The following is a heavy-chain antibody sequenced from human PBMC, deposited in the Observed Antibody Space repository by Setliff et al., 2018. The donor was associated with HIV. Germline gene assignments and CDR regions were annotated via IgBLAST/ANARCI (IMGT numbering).Heavy chain of an antibody. CDR3: AREDYYYYGMDV. CDR2: IYTSGST. J-gene: IGHJ6*02. CDR1: GGSISSGSYF. V-gene: IGHV4-61*02. Sequence: SETLSLTCTVSGGSISSGSYFWTWIRQPAGKGLEWIGRIYTSGSTNYSPSLKSRVSISVDTSKTQFSLKLSSVTAADTAVYYCAREDYYYYGMDVWGQGTTVTVSS.